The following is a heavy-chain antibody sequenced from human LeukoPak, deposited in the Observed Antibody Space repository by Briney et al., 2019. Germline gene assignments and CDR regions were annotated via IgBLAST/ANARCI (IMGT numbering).Heavy chain of an antibody. Sequence: PGGPLRLSCTASGFTFGDYSMSWVPQPPGKGLEYMGFIRTKDFGGTTEYAASVKGRFTISRDDSKSIAYLQIHSLKYEDTAVYYCSRDGLDYYGSGSYRGFDYWGQGTLVTVSS. CDR2: IRTKDFGGTT. CDR3: SRDGLDYYGSGSYRGFDY. D-gene: IGHD3-10*01. V-gene: IGHV3-49*04. J-gene: IGHJ4*02. CDR1: GFTFGDYS.